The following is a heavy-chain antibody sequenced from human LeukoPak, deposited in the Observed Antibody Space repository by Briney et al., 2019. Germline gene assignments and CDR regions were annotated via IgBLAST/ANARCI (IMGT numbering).Heavy chain of an antibody. CDR1: GFTFSSYA. D-gene: IGHD4-17*01. V-gene: IGHV3-21*01. CDR3: ARDGEGGDYDY. J-gene: IGHJ4*02. Sequence: GGSLRLSCAASGFTFSSYAMHWVRQAPGKGLEWVSSISSSSSYIYYADSVKGRFTISRDNAKNSLYLQMNSLRAEDTAVYYCARDGEGGDYDYWGQGTLVTVSS. CDR2: ISSSSSYI.